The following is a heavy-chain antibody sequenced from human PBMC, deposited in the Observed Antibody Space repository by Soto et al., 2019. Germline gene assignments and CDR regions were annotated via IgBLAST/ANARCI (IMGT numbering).Heavy chain of an antibody. CDR2: IYYSGTT. CDR1: GGSINSGDYY. Sequence: SETLSLTCTVSGGSINSGDYYWSWIRQPPGKGLEWIGNIYYSGTTYYNPSLKNRLAISVDTSKNQFSLKLTSVTAADTALYYCARVDRSLIAVLHWGQGSLVTVSS. D-gene: IGHD6-19*01. V-gene: IGHV4-31*03. J-gene: IGHJ1*01. CDR3: ARVDRSLIAVLH.